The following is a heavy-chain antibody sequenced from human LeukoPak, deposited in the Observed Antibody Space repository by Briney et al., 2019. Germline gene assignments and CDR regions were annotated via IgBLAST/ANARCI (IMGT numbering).Heavy chain of an antibody. V-gene: IGHV3-23*01. J-gene: IGHJ4*02. D-gene: IGHD6-19*01. CDR1: GFTFSSYA. Sequence: GGSLRLSCAASGFTFSSYAMSWARQAPGKGLEWVSAISGSGGTTYYADSVMGRFTISRDNSKNTLYLQMNSLRAEDTAVYYCARNSGSGCFDYWGQGTLVTVSS. CDR2: ISGSGGTT. CDR3: ARNSGSGCFDY.